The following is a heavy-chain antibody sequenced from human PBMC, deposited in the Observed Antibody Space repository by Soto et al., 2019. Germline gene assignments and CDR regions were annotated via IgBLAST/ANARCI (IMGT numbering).Heavy chain of an antibody. CDR2: ISGSGGST. CDR3: AKWTPSHGY. CDR1: GFTFSSYA. V-gene: IGHV3-23*01. J-gene: IGHJ4*02. Sequence: GGSLRLSCAASGFTFSSYAMSWVRQAPGKGLEWVSAISGSGGSTYYADSVKGRFTISRDTSKNTLYLQMNSLRAADSAVYSCAKWTPSHGYCRQGTLVTTSS.